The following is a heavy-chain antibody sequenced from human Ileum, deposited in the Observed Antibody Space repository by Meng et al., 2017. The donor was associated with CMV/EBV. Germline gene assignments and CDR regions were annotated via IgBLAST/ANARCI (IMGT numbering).Heavy chain of an antibody. CDR3: TTTFEY. CDR1: GFIFSNYW. V-gene: IGHV3-74*01. CDR2: IDTDGSGT. Sequence: LLGSGGGLVRPGGSLRLSWEASGFIFSNYWMHWVRQTPGKGLVWVARIDTDGSGTSYADSVKGRFTISRDNAKNMVYLQMNSLRVEDTAVYYCTTTFEYWAQGTLVTASS. D-gene: IGHD1-26*01. J-gene: IGHJ4*02.